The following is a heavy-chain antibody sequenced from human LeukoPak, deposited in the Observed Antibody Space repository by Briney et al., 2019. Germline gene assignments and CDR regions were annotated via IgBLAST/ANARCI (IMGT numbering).Heavy chain of an antibody. V-gene: IGHV3-30*04. Sequence: GGSLRLSCAASGFTFGSYAMHWVRQAPGKGLEWVAVISYDGSKKYYADSVKGRFTISRDNSKNTLYLQMNSLRAEDTAVYYCARDLLDTYYYGSGSYEGPDYWGQGTLVTVSS. CDR3: ARDLLDTYYYGSGSYEGPDY. CDR2: ISYDGSKK. D-gene: IGHD3-10*01. CDR1: GFTFGSYA. J-gene: IGHJ4*02.